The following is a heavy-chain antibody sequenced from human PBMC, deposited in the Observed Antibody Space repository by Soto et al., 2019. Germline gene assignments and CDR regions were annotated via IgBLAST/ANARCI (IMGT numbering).Heavy chain of an antibody. J-gene: IGHJ6*02. CDR1: GFTFSSYA. CDR2: ISGSGGGT. CDR3: AKDRGYSGYDLYNYYYGMDV. D-gene: IGHD5-12*01. Sequence: GGSLRLSCAASGFTFSSYAMSWVRQAPGKGLEWVSAISGSGGGTYYADSVKGRFTISRDNSKNTLYPQMNSLRAEDTAVYYCAKDRGYSGYDLYNYYYGMDVWGQGTTVTVSS. V-gene: IGHV3-23*01.